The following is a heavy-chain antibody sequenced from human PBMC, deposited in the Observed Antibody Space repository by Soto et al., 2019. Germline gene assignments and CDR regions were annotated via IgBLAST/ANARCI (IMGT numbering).Heavy chain of an antibody. D-gene: IGHD1-26*01. Sequence: GGSLRLSCAASGFTFSSYWMSWVRQAPGKXLEWVANIKQDGSEKYYVDSVKGRFTISRDNAKNSLYLQMNSLRAEDTAVYYCARESSGSYLYYYYGMDVWGQGTTVTVSS. CDR3: ARESSGSYLYYYYGMDV. J-gene: IGHJ6*02. CDR2: IKQDGSEK. V-gene: IGHV3-7*01. CDR1: GFTFSSYW.